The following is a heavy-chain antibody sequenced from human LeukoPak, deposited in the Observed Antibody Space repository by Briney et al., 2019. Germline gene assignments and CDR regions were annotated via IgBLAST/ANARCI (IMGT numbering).Heavy chain of an antibody. D-gene: IGHD3-10*01. CDR2: IIPIFGTA. CDR1: GGTFSSYA. CDR3: ARAGGSGSYYPHYFDY. Sequence: SVKVSCKASGGTFSSYAISWVRQAPGQGLEWMGGIIPIFGTANYAQKFQGRDTITTDESTSTAYMELSSLRSEDTAVYYCARAGGSGSYYPHYFDYWGQGTLVTVSS. J-gene: IGHJ4*02. V-gene: IGHV1-69*05.